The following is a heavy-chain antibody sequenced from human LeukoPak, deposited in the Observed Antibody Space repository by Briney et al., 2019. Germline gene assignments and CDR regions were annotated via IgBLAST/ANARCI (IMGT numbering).Heavy chain of an antibody. J-gene: IGHJ3*01. D-gene: IGHD2-15*01. Sequence: GGSLRLSCVASGFTFRSYEMNWVRQAPGKGLEWVSYISSSGTIYYADSVKGRFTISRDNAKNSLYLHMNSLRAEDTAVYYCARGGYCSGGTCYSYNAFDLWGQGTMVTVSS. V-gene: IGHV3-48*03. CDR3: ARGGYCSGGTCYSYNAFDL. CDR1: GFTFRSYE. CDR2: ISSSGTI.